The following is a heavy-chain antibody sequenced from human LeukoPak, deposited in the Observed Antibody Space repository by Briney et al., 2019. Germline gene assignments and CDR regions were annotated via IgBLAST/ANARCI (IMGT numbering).Heavy chain of an antibody. J-gene: IGHJ6*02. CDR3: AGSYCGGDCHRGYYYYGMDV. V-gene: IGHV1-69*04. D-gene: IGHD2-21*02. CDR1: GGTFSSYA. CDR2: IIPIFGIA. Sequence: SVKVSCKASGGTFSSYAISWVRQAPGQGLEWMGRIIPIFGIANYAQKFQSRVTITADKSTSTAYMELSSLRSEDTAVYYCAGSYCGGDCHRGYYYYGMDVWGQGTTVTVSS.